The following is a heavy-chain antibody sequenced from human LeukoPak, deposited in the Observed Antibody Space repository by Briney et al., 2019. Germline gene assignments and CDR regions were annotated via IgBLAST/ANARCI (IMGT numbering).Heavy chain of an antibody. CDR1: GGSISGGSYY. CDR2: IYYSGST. V-gene: IGHV4-61*01. J-gene: IGHJ4*02. CDR3: ARGEYGLFDY. D-gene: IGHD2/OR15-2a*01. Sequence: WETLSLTCTVSGGSISGGSYYWSWIRKPPGKGLEWIGYIYYSGSTKYNLSLKSRVTISVDTSKNQLSLKLSSVTAADTAVYYCARGEYGLFDYWGQGTLVTVSS.